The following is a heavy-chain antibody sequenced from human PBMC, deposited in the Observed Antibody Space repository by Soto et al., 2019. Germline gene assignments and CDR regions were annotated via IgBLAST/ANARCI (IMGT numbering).Heavy chain of an antibody. J-gene: IGHJ4*02. Sequence: GKGLEWIGEINHSGSTNYNPSLKSRVTISVDTSKNQFSLKLSSVTAADTAVYYCARGSVRCLEWFIQAAYFDYWGQGTLVTVPS. CDR2: INHSGST. D-gene: IGHD3-3*01. V-gene: IGHV4-34*13. CDR3: ARGSVRCLEWFIQAAYFDY.